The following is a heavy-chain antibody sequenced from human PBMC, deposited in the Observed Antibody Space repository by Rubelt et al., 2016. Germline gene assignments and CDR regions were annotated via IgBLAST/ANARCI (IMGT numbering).Heavy chain of an antibody. CDR1: GFTFSSYG. CDR2: IWYDGSNK. V-gene: IGHV3-33*01. Sequence: QVHLVESGGGVVQPGRSLRLSCAASGFTFSSYGMHWVRQAPGKGLEWVAVIWYDGSNKYYADSVKGRFTISRDNSKNTLYLQMNSLRAEDTAVYYCARGSSGWYHDYWGQGTLVTVSS. CDR3: ARGSSGWYHDY. D-gene: IGHD6-19*01. J-gene: IGHJ4*02.